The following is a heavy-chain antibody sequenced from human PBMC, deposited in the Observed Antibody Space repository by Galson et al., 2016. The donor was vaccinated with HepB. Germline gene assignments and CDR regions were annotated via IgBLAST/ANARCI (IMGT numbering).Heavy chain of an antibody. D-gene: IGHD3-3*01. CDR1: GYTFDSYW. CDR3: ARSLTGSCDFWGAIYNYYAMDV. J-gene: IGHJ6*02. V-gene: IGHV5-51*01. Sequence: QSGAEVKKPGESLKISGRGSGYTFDSYWIGWVRQMPGKGWEWMATIYPVDFDIRFGPSFKGQVTISVDKSISTAYLQWSSLTASDTALYYCARSLTGSCDFWGAIYNYYAMDVWGQGTTVIVS. CDR2: IYPVDFDI.